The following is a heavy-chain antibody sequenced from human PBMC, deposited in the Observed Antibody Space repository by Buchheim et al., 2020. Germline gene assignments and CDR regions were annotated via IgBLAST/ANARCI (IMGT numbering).Heavy chain of an antibody. V-gene: IGHV4-59*01. J-gene: IGHJ6*02. CDR1: GGSISSYY. CDR2: IYYSGST. Sequence: QVQLQESGPGLVKPSETLSLTCTVSGGSISSYYWSWIRQPPGKGLEWIGYIYYSGSTNYNPSLKSRVTISVDTSKNQFSLKLSSVTAADTAVYYCSRVRIQWCWESRDYYYYGMDVWGQGTT. D-gene: IGHD3-10*01. CDR3: SRVRIQWCWESRDYYYYGMDV.